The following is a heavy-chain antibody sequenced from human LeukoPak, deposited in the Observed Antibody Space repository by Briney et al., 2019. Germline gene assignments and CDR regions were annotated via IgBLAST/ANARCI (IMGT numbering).Heavy chain of an antibody. D-gene: IGHD1-26*01. CDR2: MNPNSGNT. Sequence: AASVKVSCKASGYTFTSYDINWVRQATGQGLEWMGWMNPNSGNTGYAQKFQGRVTITRNTSISTAYMELSSLRSEDTAVYYCTTRVPIVGLDHWGQGTLITVSS. J-gene: IGHJ4*02. V-gene: IGHV1-8*03. CDR3: TTRVPIVGLDH. CDR1: GYTFTSYD.